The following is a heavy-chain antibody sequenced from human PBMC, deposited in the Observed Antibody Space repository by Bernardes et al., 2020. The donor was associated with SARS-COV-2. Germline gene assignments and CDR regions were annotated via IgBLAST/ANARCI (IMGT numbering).Heavy chain of an antibody. Sequence: GGSLRLSCAASEFTVGNEAIKRQPEACWTRPEEDTSELRSQFSTSYADSVKGRFTISRDNSKNTLYLQMNSLRAEDTAVYYCAKVPYSSGWYTNPFDIWG. CDR3: AKVPYSSGWYTNPFDI. CDR2: ELRSQFST. V-gene: IGHV3-23*03. J-gene: IGHJ3*02. CDR1: EFTVGNEA. D-gene: IGHD6-19*01.